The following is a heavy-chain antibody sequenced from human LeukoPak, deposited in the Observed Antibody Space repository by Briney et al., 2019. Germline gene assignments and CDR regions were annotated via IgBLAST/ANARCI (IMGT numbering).Heavy chain of an antibody. J-gene: IGHJ3*02. V-gene: IGHV1-46*01. CDR1: GYTFTSHY. D-gene: IGHD1-1*01. CDR3: ATGRPRNATRLDDGYDM. Sequence: ASVKVSCKASGYTFTSHYMHWVRQAPGQGLEWMGLINPSGSSTLYAQKFQGRVTMTRDMSTTTDYMELSSLRSEDTAVYYCATGRPRNATRLDDGYDMWGQGTMVTVSS. CDR2: INPSGSST.